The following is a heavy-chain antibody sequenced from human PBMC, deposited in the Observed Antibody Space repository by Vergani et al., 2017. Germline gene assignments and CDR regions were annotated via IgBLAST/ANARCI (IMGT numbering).Heavy chain of an antibody. D-gene: IGHD3-10*01. CDR2: IIPIFGTA. CDR3: ARVLGSGSYYDAFDI. V-gene: IGHV1-69*01. CDR1: GFTFTSYH. Sequence: QVQLVQSGAEVKKPGASVRVSCKASGFTFTSYHIHWVRQAPGQGLEWMGGIIPIFGTANYAQKFQGRVTITADESTSTAYMELSSLRSEDTAVYYCARVLGSGSYYDAFDIWGQGTMVTVSS. J-gene: IGHJ3*02.